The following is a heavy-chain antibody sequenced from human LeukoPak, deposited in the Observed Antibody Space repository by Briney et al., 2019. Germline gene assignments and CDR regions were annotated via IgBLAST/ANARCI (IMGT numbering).Heavy chain of an antibody. J-gene: IGHJ4*02. CDR1: GFTFSSSA. CDR3: AKRIQSAMATGY. CDR2: ISGSGDRT. Sequence: GGSLRLSCAASGFTFSSSAMNWVRQAPGKGLEWVSTISGSGDRTYYADSVKGRFTISRDNSKNTLYLQMNSLRAEDTAVYYCAKRIQSAMATGYWGQGTLVTVSS. V-gene: IGHV3-23*01. D-gene: IGHD5-18*01.